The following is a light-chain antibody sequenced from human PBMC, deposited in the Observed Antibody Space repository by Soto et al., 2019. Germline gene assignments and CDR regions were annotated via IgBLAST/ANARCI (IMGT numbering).Light chain of an antibody. J-gene: IGKJ1*01. V-gene: IGKV3-20*01. CDR3: QQYGSSGT. CDR2: GAS. CDR1: QSVRSN. Sequence: EIVMTQSPATLSVSPGERATLSFRASQSVRSNLAWYQQKPGQAPRLLIYGASTRATGIPDRFSGRGSGTDFTLTISRLEPEDFAVYYCQQYGSSGTFGQGTKV.